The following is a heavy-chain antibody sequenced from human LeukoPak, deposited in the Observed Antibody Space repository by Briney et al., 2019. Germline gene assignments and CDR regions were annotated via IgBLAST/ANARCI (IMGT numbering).Heavy chain of an antibody. CDR1: GFTFSSSW. V-gene: IGHV3-74*01. CDR2: IDSAGNGI. J-gene: IGHJ4*02. CDR3: ARGGGYKNDY. Sequence: PGGSLRLSCAASGFTFSSSWMHWVRQAPGKGLEWVSRIDSAGNGITYADSVKGRFTISRDNAKNTLYLQMNSLRAEDTAVYYCARGGGYKNDYWGQGTLVTVSS. D-gene: IGHD5-24*01.